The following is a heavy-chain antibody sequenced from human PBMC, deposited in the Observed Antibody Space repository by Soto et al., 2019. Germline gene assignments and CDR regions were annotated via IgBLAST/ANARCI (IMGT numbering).Heavy chain of an antibody. Sequence: KPSETLSLTCSVSGGSFSSDSFIWSWVRQLPGKGLEWIGYIYYSGTTYYNPSLKSRVIMSVDTSKNQFSLKLSSVTAADTAVYYCARDHKWDGMDVWGQGTTVTVPS. D-gene: IGHD1-26*01. V-gene: IGHV4-31*03. CDR2: IYYSGTT. J-gene: IGHJ6*02. CDR1: GGSFSSDSFI. CDR3: ARDHKWDGMDV.